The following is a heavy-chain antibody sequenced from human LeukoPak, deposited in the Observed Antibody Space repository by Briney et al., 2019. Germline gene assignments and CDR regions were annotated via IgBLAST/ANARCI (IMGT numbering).Heavy chain of an antibody. D-gene: IGHD4-17*01. V-gene: IGHV3-30*02. Sequence: GGSLRLSCAASGFTFSTYGMHWVRQAPGKGLEWVAFIRYDGSNKYYADSVKGRFTISRDNAKNSLYLQMNSLRAEDTAVYYCARTDYGDYVFDYWGQGTLVTVSS. CDR3: ARTDYGDYVFDY. J-gene: IGHJ4*02. CDR1: GFTFSTYG. CDR2: IRYDGSNK.